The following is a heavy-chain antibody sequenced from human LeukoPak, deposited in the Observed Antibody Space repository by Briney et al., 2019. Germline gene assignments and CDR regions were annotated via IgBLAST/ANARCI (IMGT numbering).Heavy chain of an antibody. J-gene: IGHJ3*02. CDR2: IYSGGST. V-gene: IGHV3-53*01. CDR3: ARIYAPSSRAFDI. CDR1: GFTVSSNY. D-gene: IGHD2/OR15-2a*01. Sequence: PGGSLRLSCAASGFTVSSNYMSWVRQAPGKGLEWVSVIYSGGSTYYADSVKGRFTISRDNSKNTLYLQMNSLRAEDTAVYYCARIYAPSSRAFDIWGQGTMVTVSS.